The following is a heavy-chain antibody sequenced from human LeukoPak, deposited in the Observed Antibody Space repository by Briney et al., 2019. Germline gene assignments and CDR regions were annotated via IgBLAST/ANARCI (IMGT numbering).Heavy chain of an antibody. J-gene: IGHJ4*02. Sequence: PSETLSLTCTVSGGSITSSSYYWGWIRQPPGKGLEWIGSIYYGGSTYYNPSLKSRVAISVDTSKNQFSLKLSSVTAADTAVYYCASAWQWLVNLAYWGQGTLVTVSS. CDR3: ASAWQWLVNLAY. CDR2: IYYGGST. V-gene: IGHV4-39*01. D-gene: IGHD6-19*01. CDR1: GGSITSSSYY.